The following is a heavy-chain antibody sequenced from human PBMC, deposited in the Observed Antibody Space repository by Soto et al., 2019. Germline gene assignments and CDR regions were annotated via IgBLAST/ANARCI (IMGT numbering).Heavy chain of an antibody. CDR2: IIPIFGTA. D-gene: IGHD6-13*01. J-gene: IGHJ5*02. V-gene: IGHV1-69*13. CDR1: GGTFSSYA. CDR3: ARGSTASIAAAGTGS. Sequence: GASVTVSCQASGGTFSSYAISWVRQAPGQGLEWMGGIIPIFGTANYAQKFQGRVTITADESTSTAYMELSSLRSEDTAVYYCARGSTASIAAAGTGSWGQGTLVTVS.